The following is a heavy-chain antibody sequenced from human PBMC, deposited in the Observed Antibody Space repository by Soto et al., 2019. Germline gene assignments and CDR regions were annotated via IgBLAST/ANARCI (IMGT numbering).Heavy chain of an antibody. D-gene: IGHD3-10*01. CDR2: ISAYNGNT. J-gene: IGHJ5*02. CDR1: GYTFTSYG. CDR3: VRDRITMVRGVILKETNWFDP. V-gene: IGHV1-18*01. Sequence: QVQLVQSGAEVKKPGASVKVSCKASGYTFTSYGISWVRQAPGQGLEWMGWISAYNGNTNYAQKLQGRVTMTTDTSTSTAYMELRSLRSDDTAVYYCVRDRITMVRGVILKETNWFDPWGQGTLVTVSS.